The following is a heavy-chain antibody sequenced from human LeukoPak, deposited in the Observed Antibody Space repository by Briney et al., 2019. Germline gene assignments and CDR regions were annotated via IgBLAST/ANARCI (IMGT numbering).Heavy chain of an antibody. D-gene: IGHD2-8*02. J-gene: IGHJ4*02. CDR1: GYTFTNYV. V-gene: IGHV7-4-1*02. CDR3: ARDQVECTGGTCQSRVGIDF. CDR2: INTNTGNP. Sequence: ASVKVSCKASGYTFTNYVMNWVRQAPGQGLEWMGWINTNTGNPTYAQGFTGRFVFSLDTSVSTAYLQISSLKAEDTAVYYCARDQVECTGGTCQSRVGIDFWGQGTLVTVSS.